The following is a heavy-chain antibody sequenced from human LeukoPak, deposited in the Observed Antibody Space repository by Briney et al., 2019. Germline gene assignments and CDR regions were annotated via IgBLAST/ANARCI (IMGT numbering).Heavy chain of an antibody. D-gene: IGHD4-11*01. Sequence: RGSLRLSCAASGFTSDSFSMNWVRRAPGKGLQWVSSISTGSNYIYYADSVKGRFTISRDNAKNSVYLQMDCLSAEDTGVYYCARDRIYTNFYFDSWGLGTLVTVS. V-gene: IGHV3-21*01. J-gene: IGHJ4*02. CDR2: ISTGSNYI. CDR1: GFTSDSFS. CDR3: ARDRIYTNFYFDS.